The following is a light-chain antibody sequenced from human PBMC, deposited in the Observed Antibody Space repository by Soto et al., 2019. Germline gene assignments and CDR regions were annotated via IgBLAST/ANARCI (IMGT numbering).Light chain of an antibody. J-gene: IGKJ3*01. Sequence: DIVMTQSPLSLPVTPGEPASISCGSSQSLLHSNAYNYLDWYLQKPGQSPQLLIYLGSNRASGVPDRFSGSGSGTDSTLQISRVEAEDVGVYYCMQALQTPGTFGPGTKVDMK. CDR3: MQALQTPGT. V-gene: IGKV2-28*01. CDR2: LGS. CDR1: QSLLHSNAYNY.